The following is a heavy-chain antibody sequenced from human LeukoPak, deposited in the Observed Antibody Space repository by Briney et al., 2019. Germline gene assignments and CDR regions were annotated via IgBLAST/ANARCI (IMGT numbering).Heavy chain of an antibody. CDR1: GGSFSGYY. CDR2: INHSGST. CDR3: ARGSIAAAGTRGRNWFDP. V-gene: IGHV4-34*01. J-gene: IGHJ5*02. Sequence: SETLSLTCAVYGGSFSGYYWSWIRQPPGKGLEWIGEINHSGSTNYNPSLKSRVTISVDTSKSQFSLKLSSVTAADTAVYYCARGSIAAAGTRGRNWFDPWGQGTLVTVSS. D-gene: IGHD6-13*01.